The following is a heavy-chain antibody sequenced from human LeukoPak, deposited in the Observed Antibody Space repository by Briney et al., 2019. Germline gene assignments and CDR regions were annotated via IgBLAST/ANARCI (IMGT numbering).Heavy chain of an antibody. J-gene: IGHJ3*02. CDR1: GFTFSSYA. CDR3: AKDRDYYDSSGYYPDAFDI. Sequence: GESLRLSCAASGFTFSSYAMSWVRQAPGKGLEWVSAISGSGGSTYYADSVKGRFTISRDNSKNTLYLQMNSLRTEDTAVYYCAKDRDYYDSSGYYPDAFDIWGQGTMVTVSS. D-gene: IGHD3-22*01. V-gene: IGHV3-23*01. CDR2: ISGSGGST.